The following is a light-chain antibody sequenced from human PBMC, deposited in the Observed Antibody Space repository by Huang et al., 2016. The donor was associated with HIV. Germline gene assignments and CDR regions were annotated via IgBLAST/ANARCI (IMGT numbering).Light chain of an antibody. CDR3: QQYYTSPFT. V-gene: IGKV4-1*01. Sequence: DILMTQSPDFLAVSLGERVTINCKSSRNVFYSSNSKNYLAWYQQKPGQPPKRLIHGASTRESGVPDRFSGGGSGTDFTLTISSLQAEDVAIYYCQQYYTSPFTFGPGTKVDIQ. J-gene: IGKJ3*01. CDR1: RNVFYSSNSKNY. CDR2: GAS.